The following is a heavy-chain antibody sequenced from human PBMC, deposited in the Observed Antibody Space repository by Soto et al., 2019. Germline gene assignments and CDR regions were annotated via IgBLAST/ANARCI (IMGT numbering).Heavy chain of an antibody. Sequence: QVQLQESGPGLVKPSETLSLTCTVSGGSISSYYWSWIRQPPWKGLEWIGYIYYSGSTNYNPSLKSRVTITVDTSKNQCSLKLSSVTAADTAVYYCAGTRGYCSGGSCPTVVDYWGQGTLVTVSS. D-gene: IGHD2-15*01. J-gene: IGHJ4*02. V-gene: IGHV4-59*01. CDR1: GGSISSYY. CDR2: IYYSGST. CDR3: AGTRGYCSGGSCPTVVDY.